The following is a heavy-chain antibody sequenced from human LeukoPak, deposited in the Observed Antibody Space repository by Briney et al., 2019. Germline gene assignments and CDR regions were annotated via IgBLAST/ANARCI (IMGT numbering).Heavy chain of an antibody. CDR2: IKQDGSEK. Sequence: GGSLRLSCAAYGFSFSSNCMSWVRQAPGKGLEWVANIKQDGSEKYYVDSVKGRFTISRDNAKNSLHLQMNSLRGEDMAVYYCARGLWLGPWGQGTLVTVSS. D-gene: IGHD6-19*01. CDR1: GFSFSSNC. J-gene: IGHJ5*02. V-gene: IGHV3-7*04. CDR3: ARGLWLGP.